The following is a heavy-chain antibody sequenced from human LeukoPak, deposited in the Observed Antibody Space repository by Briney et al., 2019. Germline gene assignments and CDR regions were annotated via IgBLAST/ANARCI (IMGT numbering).Heavy chain of an antibody. CDR3: VREGRSAGYCSGGSCYYFDY. V-gene: IGHV3-48*03. CDR1: GFTFSSYE. Sequence: PGGSLRRSCAASGFTFSSYEMSWVRQAPGKGLEWISYISSSGSAVHYADSVKGRFTVSRDNTKNSVFLQMNSLRAEDTAVYYCVREGRSAGYCSGGSCYYFDYWGQGTLVTVSS. J-gene: IGHJ4*02. CDR2: ISSSGSAV. D-gene: IGHD2-15*01.